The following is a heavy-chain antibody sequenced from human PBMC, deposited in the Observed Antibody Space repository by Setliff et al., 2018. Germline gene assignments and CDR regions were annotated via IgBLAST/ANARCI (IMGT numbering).Heavy chain of an antibody. D-gene: IGHD3-16*01. CDR1: GYTFNDYG. CDR3: AGELRSPYWRLGS. V-gene: IGHV1-18*01. J-gene: IGHJ5*01. Sequence: ASVKVSCKTSGYTFNDYGIAWVRQAPGQGLEWMGWISAYTGNTFYSPEFHGRVTLTTDTSTSTGYMELRSLGPNDTAVYYCAGELRSPYWRLGSWGQGTLVTVSS. CDR2: ISAYTGNT.